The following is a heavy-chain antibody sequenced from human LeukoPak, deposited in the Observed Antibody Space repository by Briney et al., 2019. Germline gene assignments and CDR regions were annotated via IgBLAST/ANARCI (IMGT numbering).Heavy chain of an antibody. D-gene: IGHD2-15*01. V-gene: IGHV6-1*01. J-gene: IGHJ5*02. Sequence: SQTLSLTCAISGDSVSSNSAAWNWIRQSPSRGLEWLGRTYYRSKWYNDYAVSVKSRITINPDTSKNQFSLQLSSVTPEDTAVYYCARVVRYCSGGSCYDNWFDPSGQGTLVTVSS. CDR2: TYYRSKWYN. CDR1: GDSVSSNSAA. CDR3: ARVVRYCSGGSCYDNWFDP.